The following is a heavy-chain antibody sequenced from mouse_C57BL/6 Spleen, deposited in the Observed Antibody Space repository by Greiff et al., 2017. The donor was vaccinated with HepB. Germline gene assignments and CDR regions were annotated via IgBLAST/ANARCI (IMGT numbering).Heavy chain of an antibody. CDR3: ARSPYGNYFDY. CDR2: IYPRSGNT. V-gene: IGHV1-81*01. D-gene: IGHD2-1*01. CDR1: GYTFTSYG. J-gene: IGHJ2*01. Sequence: QVQLQQSGSELARPGASVKLSCKASGYTFTSYGISWVKQRTGQGLEWIGEIYPRSGNTYYNEKFKGKATLTADKSSSTAYMALRGLTSEDSAVYFCARSPYGNYFDYWGQGTTLTVSS.